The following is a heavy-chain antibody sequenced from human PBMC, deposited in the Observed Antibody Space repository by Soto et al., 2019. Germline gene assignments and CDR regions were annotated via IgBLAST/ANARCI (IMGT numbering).Heavy chain of an antibody. J-gene: IGHJ4*02. V-gene: IGHV3-23*01. CDR2: ISGNGGGT. CDR3: AKDLRAVSTVTRADS. CDR1: GFTFSSYA. Sequence: EVQLLASGGGLVSPGGSLRLSCAASGFTFSSYAMSWVRQAPGKGLEWVSAISGNGGGTYYADSVKGRFTISRDNSKNMLFLQMNSLRAEDTVVYYCAKDLRAVSTVTRADSWGLGTLVTVSS. D-gene: IGHD4-17*01.